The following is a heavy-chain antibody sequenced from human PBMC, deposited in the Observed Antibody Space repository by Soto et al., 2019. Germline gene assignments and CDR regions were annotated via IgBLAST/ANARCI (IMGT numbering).Heavy chain of an antibody. Sequence: KASETLSLTCTVSGGSISSYYWSWIRQPAGKGLEWIGRIYTSGSTNYNPSLKSRVTMSVDTSKNQFSLKLSSVTAADTAVYYCARAAGYYDSSGYYRDEYAFDIWGQGTMVTVSS. CDR2: IYTSGST. D-gene: IGHD3-22*01. J-gene: IGHJ3*02. V-gene: IGHV4-4*07. CDR3: ARAAGYYDSSGYYRDEYAFDI. CDR1: GGSISSYY.